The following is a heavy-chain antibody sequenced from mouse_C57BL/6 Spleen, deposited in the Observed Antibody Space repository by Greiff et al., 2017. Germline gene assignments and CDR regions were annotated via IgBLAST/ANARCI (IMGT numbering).Heavy chain of an antibody. Sequence: VQLQQPGAELVRPGSSVKLSCKASGYTFTSYWMDWVKQRPGQGLEWIGNIYPSDSETHYNQKFKDKATLTVDKSSSTAYMQLSSLTSEDSAVYYRARLAMVTTEAYWGQGTLGTVSA. D-gene: IGHD2-2*01. CDR3: ARLAMVTTEAY. CDR1: GYTFTSYW. J-gene: IGHJ3*01. V-gene: IGHV1-61*01. CDR2: IYPSDSET.